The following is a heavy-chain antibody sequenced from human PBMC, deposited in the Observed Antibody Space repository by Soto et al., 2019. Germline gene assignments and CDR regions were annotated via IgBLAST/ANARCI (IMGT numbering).Heavy chain of an antibody. D-gene: IGHD3-22*01. CDR3: AKDYYDSSGYAFDI. CDR1: GFTFSSYG. Sequence: TGGSLRLSCAASGFTFSSYGMHWVRQAPGKGLEWVAVISYDGSNKYYADSVKGRFTISRDNSKNTLYLQMNSLRAEDTAVYYCAKDYYDSSGYAFDIWGQGTMVTVSS. CDR2: ISYDGSNK. V-gene: IGHV3-30*18. J-gene: IGHJ3*02.